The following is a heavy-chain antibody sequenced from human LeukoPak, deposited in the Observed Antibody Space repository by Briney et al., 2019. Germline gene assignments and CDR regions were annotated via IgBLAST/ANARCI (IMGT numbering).Heavy chain of an antibody. D-gene: IGHD6-19*01. CDR2: INPNSGGT. J-gene: IGHJ4*02. Sequence: EASVKVSCKASGYTFTGYYMHWVRQAPGQGLEWMGWINPNSGGTNYAQKFQGRVTMTRDTSISTAYMELSRLRPDDTAVYYCARGAAVAGKELFDYWGQGPLVPVSS. V-gene: IGHV1-2*02. CDR3: ARGAAVAGKELFDY. CDR1: GYTFTGYY.